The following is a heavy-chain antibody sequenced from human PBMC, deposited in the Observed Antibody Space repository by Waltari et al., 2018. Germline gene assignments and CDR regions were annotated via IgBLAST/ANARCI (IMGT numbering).Heavy chain of an antibody. D-gene: IGHD2-21*01. CDR1: GFTFSSYA. CDR2: ISSGGST. V-gene: IGHV3-23*03. Sequence: EVQLLESGGGLVQPGGSLRLSCAASGFTFSSYAMSWVRQAPGKGLEWVSVISSGGSTDYADSVKGRFTSSRENSKNTLYLQMNSLRAEDTAVYYGANSYCGGDCLGETEHVDYWGQGTLVTVSS. J-gene: IGHJ4*02. CDR3: ANSYCGGDCLGETEHVDY.